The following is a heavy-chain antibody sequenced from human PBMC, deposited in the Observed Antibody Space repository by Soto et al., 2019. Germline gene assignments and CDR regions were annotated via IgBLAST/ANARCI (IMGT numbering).Heavy chain of an antibody. V-gene: IGHV3-53*01. D-gene: IGHD3-10*01. CDR2: IYSGGST. Sequence: PGESLKISCAASGFTVSSNYMSWVRQAPGKGLEWVSVIYSGGSTYYADSVKGRFTISRDNSKNTLYLQMNSLRAEDTAVYYCARVSGIYYYGMDVWGQGTTVTVSS. CDR1: GFTVSSNY. CDR3: ARVSGIYYYGMDV. J-gene: IGHJ6*02.